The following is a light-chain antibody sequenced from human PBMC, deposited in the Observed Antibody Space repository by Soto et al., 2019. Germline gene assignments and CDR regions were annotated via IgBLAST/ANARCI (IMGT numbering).Light chain of an antibody. CDR3: SSYTSSSTYV. J-gene: IGLJ1*01. Sequence: QSVLTQPASVSGSPGQSITISCTGTSSDVGGYNYVSWYQQHPGKAPKLMIYEVSNRPSGVSNRFSGSKSGNTASLTISGLQAEHEAVYYCSSYTSSSTYVFGTGTKLTVL. V-gene: IGLV2-14*01. CDR2: EVS. CDR1: SSDVGGYNY.